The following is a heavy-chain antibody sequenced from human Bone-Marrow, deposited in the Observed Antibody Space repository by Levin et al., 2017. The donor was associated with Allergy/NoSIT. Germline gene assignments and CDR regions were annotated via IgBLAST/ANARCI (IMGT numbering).Heavy chain of an antibody. V-gene: IGHV4-4*02. CDR3: ARAVAGNLYYFDY. CDR2: IYHSGST. J-gene: IGHJ4*02. CDR1: GGSISSSNW. D-gene: IGHD6-13*01. Sequence: GSLRLSCAVSGGSISSSNWWSWVRQPPGKGLEWIGEIYHSGSTNYNPSLKSRVTISVDKSKNQFSLKLSSVTAADTAVYYCARAVAGNLYYFDYWGQGTLVTVSS.